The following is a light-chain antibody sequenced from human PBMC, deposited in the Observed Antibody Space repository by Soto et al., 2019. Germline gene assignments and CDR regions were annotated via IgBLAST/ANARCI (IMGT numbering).Light chain of an antibody. V-gene: IGKV1-27*01. J-gene: IGKJ1*01. CDR3: QKYDSAPWT. Sequence: IQMTQSPSSLSASVGDRVTITCRASQGIRTYLAWYQQKPGTVPKLLIFSASTLQSGVPPRFSGSGAGTDFTLTISSLQPEDVASYYCQKYDSAPWTFGQGTKVEIK. CDR2: SAS. CDR1: QGIRTY.